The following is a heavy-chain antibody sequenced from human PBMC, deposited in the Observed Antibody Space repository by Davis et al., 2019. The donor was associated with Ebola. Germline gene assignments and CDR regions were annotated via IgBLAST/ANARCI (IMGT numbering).Heavy chain of an antibody. V-gene: IGHV4-34*01. D-gene: IGHD2-2*01. J-gene: IGHJ5*02. Sequence: SETLSLTCAVYGGSFSGYYWSWIRQPPGKGLEWIGEINHSGSTNYNPSLKSRVTISVDTSKNQFSLKLSSVTAADTAVYYCASGGVVVVPAFNPWGQGTLVTVSS. CDR2: INHSGST. CDR1: GGSFSGYY. CDR3: ASGGVVVVPAFNP.